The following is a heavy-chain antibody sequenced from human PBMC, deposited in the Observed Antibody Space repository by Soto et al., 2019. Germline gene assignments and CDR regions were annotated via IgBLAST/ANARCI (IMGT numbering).Heavy chain of an antibody. D-gene: IGHD2-2*02. CDR1: GFTFSSYG. J-gene: IGHJ3*02. V-gene: IGHV3-30*18. CDR3: AKYCTAAICYIGAFDI. Sequence: GGSLSRSCTASGFTFSSYGMHWVRQAPGKGLEWVALISYDGSNEYYADSVKGRFTISRDNSKSTLYLKMKSLRAEDTAVYYCAKYCTAAICYIGAFDIWGQGTMVTVSS. CDR2: ISYDGSNE.